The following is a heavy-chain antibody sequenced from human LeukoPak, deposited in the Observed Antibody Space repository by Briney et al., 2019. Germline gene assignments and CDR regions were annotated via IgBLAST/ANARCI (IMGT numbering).Heavy chain of an antibody. CDR2: INPSGGST. V-gene: IGHV1-46*01. J-gene: IGHJ4*02. Sequence: ASVKVSCKASGYTFTSYYMHWVRQAPGQGLEWMGIINPSGGSTSYAQKFQGRVTMTRDTSTSTVYMELSSLRSEDTAVYYCARGTMVRGVHLQLFDYWGQGTLVTVSS. CDR1: GYTFTSYY. CDR3: ARGTMVRGVHLQLFDY. D-gene: IGHD3-10*01.